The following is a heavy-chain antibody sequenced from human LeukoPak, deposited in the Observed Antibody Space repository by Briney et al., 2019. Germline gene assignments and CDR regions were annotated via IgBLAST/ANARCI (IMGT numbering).Heavy chain of an antibody. J-gene: IGHJ3*01. CDR3: AKDTRRGSGMKDGFEF. Sequence: QPGGSLRLSCAASGFTFFDYAMTWVRQAPGKGLEWVSALSGGGDKSFYADSVKDRFTISRDNSKNMLFLQMNSLRAEDTAVYFCAKDTRRGSGMKDGFEFWGHGTMVTVSP. CDR2: LSGGGDKS. V-gene: IGHV3-23*01. D-gene: IGHD3-10*01. CDR1: GFTFFDYA.